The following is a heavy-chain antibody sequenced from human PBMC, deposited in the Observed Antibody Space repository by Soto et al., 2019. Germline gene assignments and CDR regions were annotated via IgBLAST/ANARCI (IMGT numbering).Heavy chain of an antibody. Sequence: QVQLVQSGAEVKKPGSSVKVSCKASGGTFSSYAISWVRQAPGQGLGWMGGIIPSIGTADYAQKFQGRVTITADESTSTAYMELSSLRSEDTAVYYCARDGGVYDYSPFDYWGQGTLVTVSS. D-gene: IGHD4-4*01. CDR2: IIPSIGTA. V-gene: IGHV1-69*12. J-gene: IGHJ4*02. CDR1: GGTFSSYA. CDR3: ARDGGVYDYSPFDY.